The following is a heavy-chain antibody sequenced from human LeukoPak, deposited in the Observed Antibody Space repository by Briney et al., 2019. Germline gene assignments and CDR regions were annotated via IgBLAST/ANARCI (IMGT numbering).Heavy chain of an antibody. CDR2: ISYSGST. Sequence: SETLSLTCTVSGGSISSSTYYWGWIRQPPGKGLEWIGSISYSGSTYYNPSLMSRVTMSIDRPKNQFSLKVTSVTAADTAVYYCARGRQDYDSSGYYRDAFDIWGQGTMVTVSS. J-gene: IGHJ3*02. D-gene: IGHD3-22*01. CDR1: GGSISSSTYY. CDR3: ARGRQDYDSSGYYRDAFDI. V-gene: IGHV4-39*07.